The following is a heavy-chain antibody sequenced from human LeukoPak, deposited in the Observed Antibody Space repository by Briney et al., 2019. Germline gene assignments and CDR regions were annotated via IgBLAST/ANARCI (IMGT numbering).Heavy chain of an antibody. CDR3: ARSIVVVPLEYNWFDP. D-gene: IGHD2-2*01. J-gene: IGHJ5*02. Sequence: SVKVSCKASGGTFSSYAISWVRQAPGQGLEWMGGIIPIFGTANYAQKFQGRVTITTDESTSTAYMELSSLRSEDTAVYYCARSIVVVPLEYNWFDPWGQGTLVTVSS. CDR1: GGTFSSYA. CDR2: IIPIFGTA. V-gene: IGHV1-69*05.